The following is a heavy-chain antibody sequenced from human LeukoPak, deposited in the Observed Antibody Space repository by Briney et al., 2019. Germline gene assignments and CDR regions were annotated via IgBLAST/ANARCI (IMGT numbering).Heavy chain of an antibody. Sequence: ETGGSLRLSCAASGFTFSSYGMHWVRQAPGKGLEWVAVISYDGSNKYYADSVKGRFTISRDNSKNTLYLQMNSLRAEDTAVYYCAKDRNKWMATIGDVLDYWGQGTLVTVSS. J-gene: IGHJ4*02. V-gene: IGHV3-30*18. CDR3: AKDRNKWMATIGDVLDY. CDR1: GFTFSSYG. CDR2: ISYDGSNK. D-gene: IGHD5-24*01.